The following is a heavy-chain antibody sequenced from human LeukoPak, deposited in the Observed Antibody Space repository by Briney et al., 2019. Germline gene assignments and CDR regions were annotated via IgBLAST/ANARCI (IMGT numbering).Heavy chain of an antibody. CDR3: AKDHWGSS. CDR2: ISSSSSYI. CDR1: GFSFSSYS. J-gene: IGHJ1*01. V-gene: IGHV3-21*04. Sequence: GGSLRLSCAASGFSFSSYSMNWVRQAPGKGLEWVSSISSSSSYIYYADSVKGRFTISRDNSKNTLYLQMNSLRVEDTAVYYCAKDHWGSSGGQGTLVTVST. D-gene: IGHD3-16*01.